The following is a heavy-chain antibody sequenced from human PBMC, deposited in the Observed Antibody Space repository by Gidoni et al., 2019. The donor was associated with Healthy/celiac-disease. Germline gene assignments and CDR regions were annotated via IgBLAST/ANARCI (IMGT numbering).Heavy chain of an antibody. D-gene: IGHD6-19*01. CDR3: ARILGEAVAGLREPDY. Sequence: EVQLVQSGAEVKKPGEYLKISCKGSGYSFTSYWIGWVRQMPGKGLEWMGIIYPGDSDTRYSPSFQGQVTISADKSISTAYLQWSSLKASDTAMYYCARILGEAVAGLREPDYWGQGTLVTVSS. CDR2: IYPGDSDT. V-gene: IGHV5-51*01. J-gene: IGHJ4*02. CDR1: GYSFTSYW.